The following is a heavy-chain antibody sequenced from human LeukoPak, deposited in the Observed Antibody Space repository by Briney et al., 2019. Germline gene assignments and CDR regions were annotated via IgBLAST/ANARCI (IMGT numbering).Heavy chain of an antibody. J-gene: IGHJ4*02. V-gene: IGHV4-39*02. CDR1: GGSISSNNYY. D-gene: IGHD1-1*01. CDR3: ARSTAASYGYFDC. Sequence: SETLSLTCTVSGGSISSNNYYWGWIRQPPGKGLEWIGSIYNSGSTCYNPSLKSRVTISVDTSKTHFSLNLSSVTAADTAVYYCARSTAASYGYFDCWGQGTLVTVSS. CDR2: IYNSGST.